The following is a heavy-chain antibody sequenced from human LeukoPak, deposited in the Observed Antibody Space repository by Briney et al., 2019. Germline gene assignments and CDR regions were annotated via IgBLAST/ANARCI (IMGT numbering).Heavy chain of an antibody. V-gene: IGHV4-59*08. CDR2: IYYSGST. D-gene: IGHD5-24*01. J-gene: IGHJ3*02. CDR1: GGSISSYY. Sequence: SETLSLTCTVSGGSISSYYWSWIRQPPGKGLEWIGYIYYSGSTNYNTSLKSRVTISIDTSKNQFSLKLSSVTAADTGVYYCARLRRRGGYNYWDAFDIWGQGTMVTVSS. CDR3: ARLRRRGGYNYWDAFDI.